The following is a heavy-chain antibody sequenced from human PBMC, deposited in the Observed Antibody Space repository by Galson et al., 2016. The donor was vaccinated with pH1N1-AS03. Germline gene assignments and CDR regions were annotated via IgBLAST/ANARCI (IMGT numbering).Heavy chain of an antibody. J-gene: IGHJ4*02. D-gene: IGHD3-9*01. V-gene: IGHV4-61*01. CDR2: IYYTGIT. CDR1: GDSVSGGTYY. Sequence: LSLTCTVSGDSVSGGTYYWNWIRQPPGKGLEWIGYIYYTGITNYNPSLESRLTISIDRSKNQISLTLGSVTAADTAMYYCARNGVLTGYHAAGRERVDYWGQGTLVIVSS. CDR3: ARNGVLTGYHAAGRERVDY.